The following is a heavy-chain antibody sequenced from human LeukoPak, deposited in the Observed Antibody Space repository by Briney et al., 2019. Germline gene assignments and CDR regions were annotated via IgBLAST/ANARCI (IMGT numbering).Heavy chain of an antibody. J-gene: IGHJ4*02. D-gene: IGHD3-16*01. Sequence: GGPLRLSCAASGFSFSNSDMHWVRQATGKGLEWVSAIGAGADTYYPDSVKGRFTISRENAKNSLYLQMNSLRAGDTGVYYCARDQGGVGYWGQGTLVTVSS. CDR2: IGAGADT. CDR1: GFSFSNSD. CDR3: ARDQGGVGY. V-gene: IGHV3-13*01.